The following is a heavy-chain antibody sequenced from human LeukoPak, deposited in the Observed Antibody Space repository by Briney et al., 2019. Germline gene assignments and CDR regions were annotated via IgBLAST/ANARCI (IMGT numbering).Heavy chain of an antibody. CDR1: GFTFSDYY. CDR3: ARVNPTSSGFYAY. CDR2: IGSSSTNI. Sequence: GGSLRLSCAASGFTFSDYYMSWIHQAPGKGLEGVSYIGSSSTNINYADSVKGRFTVSRDNAKNSLYLQMNSLRADDTAVYYCARVNPTSSGFYAYWGQGTLVTVSS. D-gene: IGHD3-22*01. V-gene: IGHV3-11*06. J-gene: IGHJ4*02.